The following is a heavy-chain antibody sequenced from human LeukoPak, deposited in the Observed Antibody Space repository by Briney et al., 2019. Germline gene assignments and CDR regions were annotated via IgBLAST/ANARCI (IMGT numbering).Heavy chain of an antibody. CDR1: GFTFSDYS. D-gene: IGHD3-10*01. Sequence: PGGPLRLSCAASGFTFSDYSMNWVRQAPGKGLERVSSISSGSTYIYYVDSVKGRFTISRDNAKNSLYLQMNSLRAEDTAVYYCAREVLMGPRYFDYWGQGTLVTVSS. J-gene: IGHJ4*02. CDR3: AREVLMGPRYFDY. V-gene: IGHV3-21*01. CDR2: ISSGSTYI.